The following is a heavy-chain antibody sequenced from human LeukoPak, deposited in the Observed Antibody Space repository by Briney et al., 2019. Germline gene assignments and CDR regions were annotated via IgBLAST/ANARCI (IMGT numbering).Heavy chain of an antibody. CDR3: ARDALGGRTKFDS. V-gene: IGHV3-74*01. D-gene: IGHD3-16*01. CDR1: GFTFSSHW. Sequence: QPGGFLRLSCVASGFTFSSHWMHWVRQVPRNGLMWVSRINGDVSRIHYADSVKDRFTFSRDNGKDTLYLQMNSLRGDDTAIYYCARDALGGRTKFDSWGQGSLVTVSS. J-gene: IGHJ4*02. CDR2: INGDVSRI.